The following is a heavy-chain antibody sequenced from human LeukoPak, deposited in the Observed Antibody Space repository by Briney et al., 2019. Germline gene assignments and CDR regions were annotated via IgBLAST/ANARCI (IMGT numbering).Heavy chain of an antibody. CDR3: ARHYGP. CDR2: IYYSGST. J-gene: IGHJ4*02. V-gene: IGHV4-39*01. D-gene: IGHD3-10*01. Sequence: SGTLSLTCAVYGGSFSSYYWSWIRQPPGKGLEWIGSIYYSGSTYYNPSLKSRVTISVDTSKNQFSLKLNSVTATDTAVYYCARHYGPWGQGTLVTVSS. CDR1: GGSFSSYY.